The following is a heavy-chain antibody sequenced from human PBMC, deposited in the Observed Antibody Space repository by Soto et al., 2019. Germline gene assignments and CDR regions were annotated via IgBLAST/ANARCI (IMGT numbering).Heavy chain of an antibody. Sequence: GESLKISCKVSGYYFINFWISWVRQMPGKGLDWMGRIDPSDSYTDYSPSFRGRVTISVDKSIGTAYLQWSTLEASDTATYYCARLSSPYWYFDLRGRGTLVTVSS. CDR2: IDPSDSYT. J-gene: IGHJ2*01. V-gene: IGHV5-10-1*01. CDR3: ARLSSPYWYFDL. CDR1: GYYFINFW.